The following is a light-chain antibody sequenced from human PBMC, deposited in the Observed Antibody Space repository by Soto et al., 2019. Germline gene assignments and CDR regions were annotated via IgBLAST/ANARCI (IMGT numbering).Light chain of an antibody. CDR1: ESVSSN. CDR2: GAP. V-gene: IGKV3-15*01. CDR3: QQYNNWWT. J-gene: IGKJ1*01. Sequence: EIVMTQSPVTLSMSPGERATLSCRAGESVSSNLAWYQQKPGQAPRLLIYGAPTRATGIPARFTGSGSGTEFTLTISSLQFDDSAVYYCQQYNNWWTFGQGTKVEIK.